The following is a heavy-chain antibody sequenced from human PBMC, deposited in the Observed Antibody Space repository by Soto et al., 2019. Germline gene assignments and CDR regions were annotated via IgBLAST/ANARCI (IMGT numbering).Heavy chain of an antibody. D-gene: IGHD6-13*01. Sequence: QVQLVESGGGVVQPGRSLRLSCAASGFDFNTYGLHWVRQAPGKGLEWVAAISFDGGSQYYADSVKGRFTVSRDKSNSTLYPQMNSLGAEDTATYFCAKDSSVIAAGSGGWFDPWGPGTLVIVSS. J-gene: IGHJ5*02. CDR3: AKDSSVIAAGSGGWFDP. CDR1: GFDFNTYG. CDR2: ISFDGGSQ. V-gene: IGHV3-30*18.